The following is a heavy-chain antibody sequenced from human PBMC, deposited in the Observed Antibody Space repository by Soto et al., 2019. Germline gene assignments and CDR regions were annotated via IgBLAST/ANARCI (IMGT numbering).Heavy chain of an antibody. CDR3: ASSTYYYDSSGYGSFDY. Sequence: QVQLQESGPGLVKPSQTLSLTCTVSGGSISSGDYYWSWIRQPPGKVLDWIGYIYYSVSTYYNPALKSRVTISVDTSKNQFSLKLSSVTAADTAVYYCASSTYYYDSSGYGSFDYWGQGTLVTVSS. CDR1: GGSISSGDYY. J-gene: IGHJ4*02. V-gene: IGHV4-30-4*01. D-gene: IGHD3-22*01. CDR2: IYYSVST.